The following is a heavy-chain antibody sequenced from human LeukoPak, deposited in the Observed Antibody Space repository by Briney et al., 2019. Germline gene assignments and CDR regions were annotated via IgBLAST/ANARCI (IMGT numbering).Heavy chain of an antibody. D-gene: IGHD2-2*01. J-gene: IGHJ5*02. CDR3: TRVPAAISPYNWFDP. Sequence: GGSLRLSCAASGFTFSNAWMSWVRQAPGKGLEWVGRIKSKTDGGTTDYAAPVKGRFTISRDDSKNTLYLQMNSLKTEDTAVYYCTRVPAAISPYNWFDPWGQGTLVTVSS. V-gene: IGHV3-15*01. CDR2: IKSKTDGGTT. CDR1: GFTFSNAW.